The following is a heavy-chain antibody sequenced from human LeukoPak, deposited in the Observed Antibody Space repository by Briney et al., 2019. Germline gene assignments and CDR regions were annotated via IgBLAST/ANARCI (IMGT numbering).Heavy chain of an antibody. CDR1: GGTFSSYA. V-gene: IGHV1-69*13. Sequence: SVKVSCKASGGTFSSYAISWVRQAPGQGLEWMGGIIPIFGTANYAQKFQGRVTITADESTSTAYMELSSLRSEDTAVYYCAIDMVRGVIIDNWFDPWGQGTLVTASS. J-gene: IGHJ5*02. CDR2: IIPIFGTA. CDR3: AIDMVRGVIIDNWFDP. D-gene: IGHD3-10*01.